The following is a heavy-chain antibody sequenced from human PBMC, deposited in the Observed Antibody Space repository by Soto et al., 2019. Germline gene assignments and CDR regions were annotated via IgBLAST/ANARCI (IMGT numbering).Heavy chain of an antibody. CDR1: GYTFTSYG. D-gene: IGHD6-25*01. CDR2: ISAYNGNT. Sequence: QVQLVQSGAEVKKPGASVKVSCKTSGYTFTSYGISWVRQAPGQGLEWMGWISAYNGNTNYAQKLQGTVTMTTDTSTSTADMERRSLRSDDTAVYYCAREGQRRGDGMDVWGQGTTVTVSS. V-gene: IGHV1-18*01. J-gene: IGHJ6*02. CDR3: AREGQRRGDGMDV.